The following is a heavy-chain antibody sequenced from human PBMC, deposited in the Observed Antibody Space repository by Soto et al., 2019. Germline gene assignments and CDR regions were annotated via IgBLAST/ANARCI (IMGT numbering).Heavy chain of an antibody. J-gene: IGHJ4*02. Sequence: QVQLVESKGGVVQPGTSLRLSCAASGFTFSGFGMHWVRQAPGKGLEWVAVISHDGSSKYYADSVKGRFTVSRDNSRNTLYLQMNSLRAEDTAAYYCAKEQPPKYYDSSRYPGPFDYWGQGTLVTVSS. CDR1: GFTFSGFG. CDR3: AKEQPPKYYDSSRYPGPFDY. V-gene: IGHV3-30*18. D-gene: IGHD3-22*01. CDR2: ISHDGSSK.